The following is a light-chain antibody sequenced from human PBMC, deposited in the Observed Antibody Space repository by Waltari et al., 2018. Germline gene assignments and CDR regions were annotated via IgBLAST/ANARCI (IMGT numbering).Light chain of an antibody. Sequence: EIVLTQSLATLSLSPGETATLSCRASQSVGTYLAWYQQKPGQAPRLLIYDASNRATGIPARFRGSGSGTDFTLTISSLEAEDFAVYYCQQRSSWTPHTFGQGARLEIK. CDR3: QQRSSWTPHT. V-gene: IGKV3-11*01. J-gene: IGKJ2*01. CDR1: QSVGTY. CDR2: DAS.